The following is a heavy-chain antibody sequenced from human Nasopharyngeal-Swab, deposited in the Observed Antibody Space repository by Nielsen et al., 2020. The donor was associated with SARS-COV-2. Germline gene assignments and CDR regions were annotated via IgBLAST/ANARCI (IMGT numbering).Heavy chain of an antibody. CDR2: ISAYNGNT. D-gene: IGHD6-19*01. CDR1: GYTLTSYG. V-gene: IGHV1-18*01. J-gene: IGHJ5*02. CDR3: ARAAVAGESWFGP. Sequence: ASLKPSCKASGYTLTSYGIIWVRQAPGQGLEWMGWISAYNGNTNYAQKLQGRVTMTTDTSTSTAYMELRSLRSDDTAVYYCARAAVAGESWFGPWGQGTLVTVSA.